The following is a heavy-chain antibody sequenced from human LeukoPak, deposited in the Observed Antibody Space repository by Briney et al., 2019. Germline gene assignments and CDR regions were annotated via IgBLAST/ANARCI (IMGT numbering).Heavy chain of an antibody. CDR3: GRGIQSFDP. Sequence: ASVKVSCKASGYTFTGYYMHWVRQAPGLGLGWMGRINPKSGDTNYAQKFQDRVTMTRDTSMSAAYMEISRLTYDDTAVYYCGRGIQSFDPWGQGTLVTVSS. CDR2: INPKSGDT. V-gene: IGHV1-2*06. CDR1: GYTFTGYY. J-gene: IGHJ5*02.